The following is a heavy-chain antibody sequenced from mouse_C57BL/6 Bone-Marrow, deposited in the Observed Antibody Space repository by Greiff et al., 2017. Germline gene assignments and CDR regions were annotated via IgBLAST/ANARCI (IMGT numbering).Heavy chain of an antibody. V-gene: IGHV5-2*01. Sequence: EVQVVESGGGLVQPGESLKLSCESNEYEFTSHDMSWVRKTPEKRLELVAAINSDGGSTYYPDTMERRFIISRDNTKKTLYLQMSSLRSEDTALYYCASSYGYEDYYAMDYWGQGTSVTVSS. J-gene: IGHJ4*01. CDR3: ASSYGYEDYYAMDY. CDR1: EYEFTSHD. D-gene: IGHD2-2*01. CDR2: INSDGGST.